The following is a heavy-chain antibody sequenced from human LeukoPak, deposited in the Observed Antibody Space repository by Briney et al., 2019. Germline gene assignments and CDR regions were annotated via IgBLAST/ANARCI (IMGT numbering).Heavy chain of an antibody. V-gene: IGHV3-21*01. CDR2: ISSSSSYI. J-gene: IGHJ4*02. CDR3: AREGGYSYGYGDY. CDR1: GFPFSSYS. D-gene: IGHD5-18*01. Sequence: GFLRLPCAASGFPFSSYSMNWVRQAPGKGLEGVLSISSSSSYIYYADSVKGRFTISRDNAKNSLYLQMNSLRAEDTAVYYCAREGGYSYGYGDYWGQGTLVTVSS.